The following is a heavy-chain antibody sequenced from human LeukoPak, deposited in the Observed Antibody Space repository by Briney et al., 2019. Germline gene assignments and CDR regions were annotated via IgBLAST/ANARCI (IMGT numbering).Heavy chain of an antibody. CDR2: IIPIFGTA. V-gene: IGHV1-69*05. D-gene: IGHD2-2*01. CDR3: ARDGGQRDGGECSSISCYLRIPWYYLDY. CDR1: GGTFSNYA. Sequence: ASVKVSCKASGGTFSNYAISWVRQAPGQGLEWMGGIIPIFGTANYAQNFQGRVTITTDESTSTAYMELSSLRSEDTAVYYCARDGGQRDGGECSSISCYLRIPWYYLDYWGQGTLVTVSS. J-gene: IGHJ4*02.